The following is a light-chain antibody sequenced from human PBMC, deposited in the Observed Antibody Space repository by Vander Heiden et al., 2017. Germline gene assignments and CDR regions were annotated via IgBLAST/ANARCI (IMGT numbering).Light chain of an antibody. J-gene: IGLJ3*02. Sequence: QSVLTQPPSVSWAPGQRVTIPCTGSSSNIGAGYDVHWYQQLPGTAPKLLIYGNSNRPSGVPDRFSGSKSGTSASLAITGLQAEDEADYYCQSYDSSPNWVFGGGTKLTVL. CDR3: QSYDSSPNWV. V-gene: IGLV1-40*01. CDR1: SSNIGAGYD. CDR2: GNS.